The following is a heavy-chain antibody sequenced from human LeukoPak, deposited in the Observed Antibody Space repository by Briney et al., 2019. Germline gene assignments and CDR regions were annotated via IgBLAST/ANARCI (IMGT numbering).Heavy chain of an antibody. CDR2: VSGSGRST. D-gene: IGHD6-19*01. V-gene: IGHV3-23*01. J-gene: IGHJ6*02. Sequence: GGSLRLSCAASGFSFSSSSMSWVRQAPGKGLEWVSAVSGSGRSTYYPDSVKGRFTISRDNSKNTLYLQMNSLRAEDTAVYYCAKAGETYSSGWYGMDVWGQGTTVTVSS. CDR1: GFSFSSSS. CDR3: AKAGETYSSGWYGMDV.